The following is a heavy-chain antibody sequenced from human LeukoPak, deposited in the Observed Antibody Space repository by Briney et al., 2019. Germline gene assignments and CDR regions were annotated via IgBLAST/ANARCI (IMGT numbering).Heavy chain of an antibody. J-gene: IGHJ3*02. V-gene: IGHV4-59*03. CDR3: ARHQKDSYDSIFHAFEI. Sequence: SETLSLTCAVSGGSTSSYYWSWIRQPPGRGLEWIGCLYHSGKTIYNPSLKSRVTISVDTSKNQFSLMPNSVTAADTATYYCARHQKDSYDSIFHAFEIWGQGTMATVSS. CDR2: LYHSGKT. CDR1: GGSTSSYY. D-gene: IGHD3-22*01.